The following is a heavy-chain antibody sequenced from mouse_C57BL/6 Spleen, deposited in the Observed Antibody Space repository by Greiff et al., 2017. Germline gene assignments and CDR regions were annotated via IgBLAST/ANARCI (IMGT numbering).Heavy chain of an antibody. CDR3: ARGDDYSYFDY. CDR2: ISYDGSN. J-gene: IGHJ2*01. D-gene: IGHD2-4*01. CDR1: GYSITGGYY. V-gene: IGHV3-6*01. Sequence: EVKLVESGPGLVKPSPSLSLSCSVTGYSITGGYYWYWIRQFTGNKLEWMGYISYDGSNNYNPPLKNPISSTRDTSTTQFYLKLNSVTTEDTATYYCARGDDYSYFDYWGQGTTLTVSS.